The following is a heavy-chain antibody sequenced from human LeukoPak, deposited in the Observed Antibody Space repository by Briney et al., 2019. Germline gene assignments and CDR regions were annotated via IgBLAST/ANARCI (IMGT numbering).Heavy chain of an antibody. Sequence: GRSLRLSCAASGFTFDDHVMSWVRQVPGKGLQWVSSISWSSGGIAYADSVKGRFTISRDNAKNSLYLQMNSLRPEDTALYYCAKGKQWLVLALDYWGQGALVTVSS. V-gene: IGHV3-9*01. D-gene: IGHD6-19*01. CDR1: GFTFDDHV. CDR2: ISWSSGGI. J-gene: IGHJ4*02. CDR3: AKGKQWLVLALDY.